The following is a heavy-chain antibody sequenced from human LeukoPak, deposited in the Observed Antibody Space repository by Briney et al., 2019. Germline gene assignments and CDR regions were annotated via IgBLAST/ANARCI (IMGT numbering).Heavy chain of an antibody. D-gene: IGHD6-19*01. CDR1: GGSISSGSYY. J-gene: IGHJ4*02. V-gene: IGHV4-61*02. CDR2: IYTSGST. CDR3: ARALGPRIAVAGT. Sequence: SETLSLTCTVSGGSISSGSYYWSWIRQPAGKGLEWIGRIYTSGSTNYNPSLKSRVTISVDTSKNQFSLKLSSVTAADTAVYYCARALGPRIAVAGTWGQGTLVTVSS.